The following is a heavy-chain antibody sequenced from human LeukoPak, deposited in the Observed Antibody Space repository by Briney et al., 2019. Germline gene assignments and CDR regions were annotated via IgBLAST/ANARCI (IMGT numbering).Heavy chain of an antibody. CDR1: GGTFSSYA. D-gene: IGHD1-26*01. V-gene: IGHV1-69*05. J-gene: IGHJ4*02. Sequence: SVKVSCKASGGTFSSYAISWVRQAPGQGLEWMGGIIPIFGTANYAQKLQGRVTMTTDTSTSTAYMELKSLRSDDTAVYYCARAGSYYPFDYWGQGTLVTVSS. CDR3: ARAGSYYPFDY. CDR2: IIPIFGTA.